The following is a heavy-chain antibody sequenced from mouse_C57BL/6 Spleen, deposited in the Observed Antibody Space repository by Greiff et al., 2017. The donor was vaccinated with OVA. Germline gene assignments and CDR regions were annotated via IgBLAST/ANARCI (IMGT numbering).Heavy chain of an antibody. D-gene: IGHD4-1*01. CDR2: ISSGSSTI. Sequence: EVKLMESGGGLVKPGGSLKLSCAASGFTFSDYGMHWVRQAPEKGLEWVASISSGSSTIYYAETVKGRFTISRDNAKYTLFLQMPSLRSEDTAMYYCARRTTGTGYYYAMAYWGQGPSVTVSS. CDR1: GFTFSDYG. J-gene: IGHJ4*01. V-gene: IGHV5-17*01. CDR3: ARRTTGTGYYYAMAY.